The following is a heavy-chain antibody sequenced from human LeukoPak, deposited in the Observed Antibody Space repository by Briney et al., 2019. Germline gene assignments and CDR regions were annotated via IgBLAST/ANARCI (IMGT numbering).Heavy chain of an antibody. CDR3: ARDQYSSGWYNHDAFDI. CDR1: GFTFSSDA. CDR2: ISDSGGTT. Sequence: GGSLRLSCAASGFTFSSDAKTWVRQAPGKGLEWVSSISDSGGTTYSADSVKGRFTISRDSSKNTLYLQMNSLRAEDTAVYYCARDQYSSGWYNHDAFDIWGQGTMVTVSS. V-gene: IGHV3-23*01. D-gene: IGHD6-19*01. J-gene: IGHJ3*02.